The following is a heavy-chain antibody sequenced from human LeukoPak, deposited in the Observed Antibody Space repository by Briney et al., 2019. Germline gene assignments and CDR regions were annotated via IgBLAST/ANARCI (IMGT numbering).Heavy chain of an antibody. J-gene: IGHJ4*02. D-gene: IGHD2-2*01. CDR2: ISYDGSNK. Sequence: GGSLRLSCAASGFTFSSYAMHWVRQAPGKGLEWVAVISYDGSNKYYADSVKGRFTISRDNSKNTLYLQMNSLRAEDTAVYYCARVRTGYQSYFDYWGQGTLVTVSS. CDR3: ARVRTGYQSYFDY. CDR1: GFTFSSYA. V-gene: IGHV3-30-3*01.